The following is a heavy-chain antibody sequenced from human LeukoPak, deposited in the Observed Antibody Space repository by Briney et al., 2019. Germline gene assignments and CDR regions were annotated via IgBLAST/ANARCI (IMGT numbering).Heavy chain of an antibody. D-gene: IGHD3-10*01. CDR3: ARDRSGYYGSGSYYGY. J-gene: IGHJ4*02. CDR2: INHSGST. Sequence: SETLSLTCTVSGGSISSYYWSWIRQPPGKGLEWIGEINHSGSTNYNPSLKSRVTISVDTSKNQFSLKLSSVTAADTAVYYCARDRSGYYGSGSYYGYWGQGTLVTVSS. CDR1: GGSISSYY. V-gene: IGHV4-34*01.